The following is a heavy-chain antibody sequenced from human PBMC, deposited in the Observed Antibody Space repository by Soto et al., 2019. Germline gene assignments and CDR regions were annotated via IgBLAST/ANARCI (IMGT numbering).Heavy chain of an antibody. V-gene: IGHV1-46*01. Sequence: GASVKVSCKASGYTFTSYYMHWVRQAPGQGLEWMGIINPSGGSTSYAQKFQGRVTMTRDTSTSTVYMELSSLRSEDTAVYYCARDFPPTTVPYYYYGMDVWGQGTTVTVSS. CDR3: ARDFPPTTVPYYYYGMDV. J-gene: IGHJ6*02. CDR2: INPSGGST. D-gene: IGHD4-17*01. CDR1: GYTFTSYY.